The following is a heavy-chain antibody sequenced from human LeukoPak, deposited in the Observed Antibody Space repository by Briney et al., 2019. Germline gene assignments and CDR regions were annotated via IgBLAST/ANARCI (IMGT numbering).Heavy chain of an antibody. Sequence: ASVKVSCKASGYTFTTYFMNWVRQAPGQGLEWMGIIDPSGGSTSYAQKFQGRVTMTRDTSTSTVYMELSSLRSEDTAVYYCAKRDASGSYFLDYWGQGTLVTVSS. D-gene: IGHD3-10*01. CDR1: GYTFTTYF. CDR3: AKRDASGSYFLDY. CDR2: IDPSGGST. V-gene: IGHV1-46*01. J-gene: IGHJ4*02.